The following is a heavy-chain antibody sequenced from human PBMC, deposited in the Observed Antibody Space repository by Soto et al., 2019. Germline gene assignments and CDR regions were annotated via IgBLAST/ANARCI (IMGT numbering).Heavy chain of an antibody. CDR3: AKDMVRGVIPPILDY. CDR2: IYSSGST. CDR1: GFTVNSKY. Sequence: SLRLSCAASGFTVNSKYMSWVRQAPGKGLEWVSVIYSSGSTYYADSVKDRFTISRDNSKNTLYLQMNSLRAEDTAVYYCAKDMVRGVIPPILDYWGQGTLVTVSS. D-gene: IGHD3-10*01. J-gene: IGHJ4*02. V-gene: IGHV3-53*01.